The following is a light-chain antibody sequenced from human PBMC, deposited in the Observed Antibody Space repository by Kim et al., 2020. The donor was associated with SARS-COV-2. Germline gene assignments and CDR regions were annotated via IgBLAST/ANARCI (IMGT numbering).Light chain of an antibody. J-gene: IGKJ4*02. V-gene: IGKV3-20*01. CDR1: QSISSNY. CDR3: QHNGSPPST. CDR2: GAS. Sequence: EIVLTQSPGTLSLSPGERATLSCRASQSISSNYLAWYQQQPGQAPRLLIYGASSTATGIPGMFGGSGSGTDFPLTISRLEPEVFAEYYYQHNGSPPSTFGRGTKVDIK.